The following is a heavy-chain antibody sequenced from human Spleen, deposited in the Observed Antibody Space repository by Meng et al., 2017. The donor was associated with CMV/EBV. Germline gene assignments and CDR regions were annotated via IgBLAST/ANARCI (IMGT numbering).Heavy chain of an antibody. D-gene: IGHD2-15*01. Sequence: GESLKISCAASGFTVSSNYMSWVRQAPGKGLEWVSVIYSGGSTYYADSVKGRFTISRDNSKNTLYLQMNSLRAEDTAVYYCARGGRGRDYPYNHYGMDVWGQGTTVTVSS. CDR2: IYSGGST. J-gene: IGHJ6*02. V-gene: IGHV3-53*01. CDR1: GFTVSSNY. CDR3: ARGGRGRDYPYNHYGMDV.